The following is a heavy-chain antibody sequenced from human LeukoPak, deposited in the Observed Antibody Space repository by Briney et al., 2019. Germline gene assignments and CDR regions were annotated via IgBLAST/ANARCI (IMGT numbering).Heavy chain of an antibody. Sequence: SETLSLTCTVSGGSISSGGYYWSWIRQHPGKGLEWIGYIYYSGSTNYNPSLKSRVTISVDTSKNQFSLKLSSVTAADTAVYYCARDGPPRDEGLDYWGQGTLVTVSS. D-gene: IGHD5-24*01. CDR1: GGSISSGGYY. CDR3: ARDGPPRDEGLDY. J-gene: IGHJ4*02. CDR2: IYYSGST. V-gene: IGHV4-61*08.